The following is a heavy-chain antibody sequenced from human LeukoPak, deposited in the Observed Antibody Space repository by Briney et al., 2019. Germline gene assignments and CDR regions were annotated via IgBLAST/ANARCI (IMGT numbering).Heavy chain of an antibody. J-gene: IGHJ4*02. D-gene: IGHD1-26*01. CDR2: IYSDGST. CDR1: GFIVSGDF. CDR3: ARERGRGRDSPWFDY. Sequence: GGSLRLSCAASGFIVSGDFMSWVRQAPGKGLEWVSVIYSDGSTYYADSVKGRFTISRDNSENTLDLQMTGLRAEDTAVYYCARERGRGRDSPWFDYWGQGTLVTVSS. V-gene: IGHV3-53*01.